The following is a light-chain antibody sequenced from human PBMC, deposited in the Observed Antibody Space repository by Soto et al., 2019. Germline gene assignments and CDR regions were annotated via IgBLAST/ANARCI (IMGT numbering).Light chain of an antibody. J-gene: IGKJ4*01. V-gene: IGKV1-27*01. Sequence: DFQMTQSPSSLSASVGDRVTITCRASQGINNHLAWFQQKPGKVPKVLIYAASTLQSGVPSRFSGSGSGTDLTLTIRSLQPEDVATYYCQNYNSAPPAGTFGGGTKVEIK. CDR2: AAS. CDR3: QNYNSAPPAGT. CDR1: QGINNH.